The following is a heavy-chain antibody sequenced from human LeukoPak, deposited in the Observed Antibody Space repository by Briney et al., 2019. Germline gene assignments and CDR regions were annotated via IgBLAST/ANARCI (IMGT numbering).Heavy chain of an antibody. CDR1: GGSISSSSHY. Sequence: SETLSLTCTVSGGSISSSSHYWGWIRQPPGKGLEWIGSIYYSGSTYYNPSLKSRVTISVDTSKNQFSLKLSSVTAADTAVYYCARDLQVYTSCCPFDYWGQGTLVTVSS. V-gene: IGHV4-39*01. CDR3: ARDLQVYTSCCPFDY. D-gene: IGHD2-2*01. CDR2: IYYSGST. J-gene: IGHJ4*02.